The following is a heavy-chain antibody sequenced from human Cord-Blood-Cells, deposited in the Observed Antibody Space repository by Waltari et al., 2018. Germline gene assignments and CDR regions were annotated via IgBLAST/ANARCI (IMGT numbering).Heavy chain of an antibody. V-gene: IGHV3-23*01. CDR1: GFTFRSPS. Sequence: EVQLLESGGGLVQPGGSLSTSRAASGFTFRSPSMLRVRQAPGEGLGWVSAISGSGGSTYYPYAVKGRFTISRNNSKNTLYLQMNSLRAEDTAVYYCAKFRAGDAFDIWGQGTMVTVSS. CDR3: AKFRAGDAFDI. J-gene: IGHJ3*02. D-gene: IGHD6-13*01. CDR2: ISGSGGST.